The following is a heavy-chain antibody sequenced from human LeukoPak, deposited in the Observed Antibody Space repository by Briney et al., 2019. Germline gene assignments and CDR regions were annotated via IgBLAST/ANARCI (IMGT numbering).Heavy chain of an antibody. D-gene: IGHD3-10*01. V-gene: IGHV3-23*01. J-gene: IGHJ6*02. CDR1: GFTFSSYA. CDR2: ISGSGGST. Sequence: GGSLRLSCAASGFTFSSYAMSWVRPALGKGLEWVSAISGSGGSTYYADSVKGRFTISRDNSKNTLYLQMNSPRAEDTAVYYCAKDFSPYGSGTPVWGQGTTVTVSS. CDR3: AKDFSPYGSGTPV.